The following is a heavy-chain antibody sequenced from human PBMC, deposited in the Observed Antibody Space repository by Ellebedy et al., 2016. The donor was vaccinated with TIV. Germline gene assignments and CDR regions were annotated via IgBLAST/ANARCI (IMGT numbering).Heavy chain of an antibody. CDR2: INHSGST. D-gene: IGHD3-10*01. V-gene: IGHV4-34*01. Sequence: MPSETLSLTCAVYGGSFSGYYWSWIRQPPGKGLEWIGEINHSGSTNYNPSLKSRVTISVDTSKNQFSLKLTSVTAADTAVYYCARGWFGELMAYWGQGTLVTVSS. CDR1: GGSFSGYY. J-gene: IGHJ4*02. CDR3: ARGWFGELMAY.